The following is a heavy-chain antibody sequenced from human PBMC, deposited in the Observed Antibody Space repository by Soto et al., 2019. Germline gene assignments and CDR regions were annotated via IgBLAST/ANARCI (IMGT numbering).Heavy chain of an antibody. CDR1: GGTFSSYA. D-gene: IGHD2-21*02. V-gene: IGHV1-69*12. J-gene: IGHJ6*02. Sequence: QVQLVQSGAEVKKPGSSVKVSCKASGGTFSSYAISWVRQAPGQGLEWMGGIIPIFGTANYAQKFQGRVTMSADESTSTAYMELSSLRSEDTAVYYCAIQGAYCGGDGYSSARRLDYYYYGMEVWGQGTTVTVSS. CDR3: AIQGAYCGGDGYSSARRLDYYYYGMEV. CDR2: IIPIFGTA.